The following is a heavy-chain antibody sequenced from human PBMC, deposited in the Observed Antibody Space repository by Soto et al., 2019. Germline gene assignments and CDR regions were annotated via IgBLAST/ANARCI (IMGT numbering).Heavy chain of an antibody. V-gene: IGHV3-48*02. CDR1: GFTFSSYS. J-gene: IGHJ6*02. Sequence: GGSLRLSCAASGFTFSSYSMNWVRQAPGKRLEWVSYISSSSSTIYYADSVKGRFTISRDNAKNSLYLQMNSLRDEDTAVYYCARGATARPRITIFGVVIRRTDYYYGMDVWGQGTTVTVSS. CDR2: ISSSSSTI. CDR3: ARGATARPRITIFGVVIRRTDYYYGMDV. D-gene: IGHD3-3*01.